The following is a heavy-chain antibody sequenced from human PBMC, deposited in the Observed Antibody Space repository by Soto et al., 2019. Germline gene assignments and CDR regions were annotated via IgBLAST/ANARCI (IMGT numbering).Heavy chain of an antibody. CDR3: ARDVPQLYSSGWYDEQSDPRYYYYGMDV. CDR1: GFTFSSYW. CDR2: IKQDGSEK. J-gene: IGHJ6*02. Sequence: PGGSLRLSCAASGFTFSSYWMSWVRQAPGKGLEWVANIKQDGSEKYYVDSVKGRFTISRDNAKNSLYLQMNSLRAEDTAVYYCARDVPQLYSSGWYDEQSDPRYYYYGMDVWGQGTTVTVSS. D-gene: IGHD6-19*01. V-gene: IGHV3-7*03.